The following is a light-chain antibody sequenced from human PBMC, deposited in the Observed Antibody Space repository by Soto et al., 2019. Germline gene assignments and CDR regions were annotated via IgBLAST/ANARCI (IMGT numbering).Light chain of an antibody. CDR3: QQRSNWPPLT. Sequence: EIVLTQSPATLSLSPGESATLSCRASQSVSSDLAWYQQKPGQAPRLLIYDASNRATGIPDRFSGSGSGTDFTLTISSLEPEDFSVYYCQQRSNWPPLTFGGGTKVEIK. CDR2: DAS. V-gene: IGKV3-11*01. CDR1: QSVSSD. J-gene: IGKJ4*01.